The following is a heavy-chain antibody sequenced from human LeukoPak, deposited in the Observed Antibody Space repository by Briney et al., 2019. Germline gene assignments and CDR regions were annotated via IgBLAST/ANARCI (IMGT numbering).Heavy chain of an antibody. V-gene: IGHV3-21*01. CDR1: GFTFSRNA. CDR3: ARPLDSSNNYFDY. D-gene: IGHD6-13*01. J-gene: IGHJ4*02. CDR2: ISSSSNYM. Sequence: TAGGSLRLSCAASGFTFSRNAMNWVRQAPGKGLEWVSFISSSSNYMSYADSVKGRFTISRDNAKSSLYLQMNSLRAEDTAVYYCARPLDSSNNYFDYWGQGTLVTVSA.